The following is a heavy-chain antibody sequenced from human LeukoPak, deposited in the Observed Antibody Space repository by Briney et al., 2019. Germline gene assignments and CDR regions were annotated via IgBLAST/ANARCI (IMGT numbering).Heavy chain of an antibody. J-gene: IGHJ6*03. CDR3: ARSGDSSSWYAVYYYYYMDV. CDR1: GYTFTGYY. Sequence: GASVKVSCKASGYTFTGYYMHWVRQAPGQGLEWMGWINPNSGGTNYAQKLQGRVTMTTDTSTSTAYMELRSLGSDDTAVYYCARSGDSSSWYAVYYYYYMDVWGKGTTVTVSS. V-gene: IGHV1-2*02. D-gene: IGHD6-13*01. CDR2: INPNSGGT.